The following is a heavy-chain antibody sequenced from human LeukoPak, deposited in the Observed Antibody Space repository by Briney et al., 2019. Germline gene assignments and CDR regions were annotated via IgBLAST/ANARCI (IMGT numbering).Heavy chain of an antibody. CDR1: GGTLSSYP. D-gene: IGHD3-10*01. Sequence: SVRVSCKASGGTLSSYPVSWVRQAPGQGLELMGRIISILDLTNYAQTFQGRVTITADESTSTAYMELSSLRSEDTAVYYCASRSLVRGVIAHFDYWGQGTLVTVSS. CDR3: ASRSLVRGVIAHFDY. V-gene: IGHV1-69*02. CDR2: IISILDLT. J-gene: IGHJ4*02.